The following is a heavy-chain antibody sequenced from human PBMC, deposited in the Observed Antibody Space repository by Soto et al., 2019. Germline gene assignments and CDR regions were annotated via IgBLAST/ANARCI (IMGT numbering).Heavy chain of an antibody. CDR2: IYHTGTT. Sequence: QVQLQESGPGLVKPSGTLSLTCAVSGGSISDNWWSWVRQPPGKGLEWIGEIYHTGTTHYNPSLWSRVTISIDKSKNQFSLKLSSVTAADTAVYYCARHIAVRRTRGFDFWGQGTLVTVSS. D-gene: IGHD2-21*01. CDR3: ARHIAVRRTRGFDF. J-gene: IGHJ4*02. V-gene: IGHV4-4*02. CDR1: GGSISDNW.